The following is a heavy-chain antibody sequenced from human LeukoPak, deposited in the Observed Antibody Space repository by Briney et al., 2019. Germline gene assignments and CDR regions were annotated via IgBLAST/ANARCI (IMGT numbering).Heavy chain of an antibody. Sequence: GESLNISCKGSGYSFTSYWIGWVRQMPGKGLEWMGIIYPGDSDTRYSPSFQGQVTISADKSISTAYLQWSSLKASDTAMYYCARGGYYDFWSGYYRDGGFDYWGQGTLVTVSS. CDR2: IYPGDSDT. V-gene: IGHV5-51*01. CDR1: GYSFTSYW. CDR3: ARGGYYDFWSGYYRDGGFDY. D-gene: IGHD3-3*01. J-gene: IGHJ4*02.